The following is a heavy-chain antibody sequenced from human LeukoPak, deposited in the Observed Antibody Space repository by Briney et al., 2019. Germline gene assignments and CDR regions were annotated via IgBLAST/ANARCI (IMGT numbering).Heavy chain of an antibody. J-gene: IGHJ4*02. CDR3: ARERLYYGSGSYDN. CDR1: GYTFTGYY. D-gene: IGHD3-10*01. V-gene: IGHV1-2*02. CDR2: INPNSGGT. Sequence: GASVKVSCKASGYTFTGYYMHWVRQAPGQGLEWMGWINPNSGGTNYAQKFQGRVTMTRDTSISTAYMELSRLRSDDTAVYYCARERLYYGSGSYDNWGQGTLVTVSS.